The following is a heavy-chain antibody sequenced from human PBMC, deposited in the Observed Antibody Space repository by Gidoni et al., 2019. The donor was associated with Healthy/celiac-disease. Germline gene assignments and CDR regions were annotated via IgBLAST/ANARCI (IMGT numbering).Heavy chain of an antibody. Sequence: EVQLLESGGGLVQPGGSLRLACAASGFTLSSYAMVWVRQAPGKGLEWVSAISGSGGSTYYADSVKGRFTISRDNSKNTLYLQMNSLRAEDTAVYYCAKDSYSSSWYAPFDYWGQGTLVTVSS. J-gene: IGHJ4*02. D-gene: IGHD6-13*01. CDR1: GFTLSSYA. CDR3: AKDSYSSSWYAPFDY. CDR2: ISGSGGST. V-gene: IGHV3-23*01.